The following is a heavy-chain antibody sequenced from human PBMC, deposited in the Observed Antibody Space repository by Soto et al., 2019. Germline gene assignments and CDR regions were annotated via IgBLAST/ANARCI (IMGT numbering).Heavy chain of an antibody. CDR2: IRSKANNYAT. V-gene: IGHV3-73*01. Sequence: EVQLMESGGGLVQPGGSLILSCVGSGFAFSGSAMHWVRQASGKGLEWVGRIRSKANNYATSYAASVKGRFTISRDDSKNKAYLQMNSLETEDTAVYYCSSTRYYGSNGRPEGANYWGQGTLVTVSS. CDR1: GFAFSGSA. J-gene: IGHJ4*02. CDR3: SSTRYYGSNGRPEGANY. D-gene: IGHD3-16*01.